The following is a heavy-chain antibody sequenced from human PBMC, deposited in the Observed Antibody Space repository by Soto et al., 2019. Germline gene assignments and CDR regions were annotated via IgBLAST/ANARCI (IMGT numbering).Heavy chain of an antibody. J-gene: IGHJ3*02. D-gene: IGHD1-1*01. Sequence: GGSLRLSCAASGFTFSSYSMNWVRQAPGKGLEWVSSISSSSSYIYYADSVKGRFTISRDNAKNSLYLQMNSLRAEDTAVYYCAGDFLLEPQDDAFDICGQGTMVTVSS. CDR2: ISSSSSYI. V-gene: IGHV3-21*01. CDR1: GFTFSSYS. CDR3: AGDFLLEPQDDAFDI.